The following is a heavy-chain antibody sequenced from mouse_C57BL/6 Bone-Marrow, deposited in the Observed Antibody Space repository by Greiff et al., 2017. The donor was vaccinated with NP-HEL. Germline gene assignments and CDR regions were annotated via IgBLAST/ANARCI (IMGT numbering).Heavy chain of an antibody. CDR3: ARAGLRPLDV. CDR1: GYTFTSYG. D-gene: IGHD1-2*01. Sequence: QVHVKQSGAELARPGASVKLSCKASGYTFTSYGISWVKQRTGQGLEWIGEIYPRSGNTYYSEKFKGKATLTADKSSSTAYMELRSLTSEDAAVYFCARAGLRPLDVWGTGTTVTVSS. J-gene: IGHJ1*03. V-gene: IGHV1-81*01. CDR2: IYPRSGNT.